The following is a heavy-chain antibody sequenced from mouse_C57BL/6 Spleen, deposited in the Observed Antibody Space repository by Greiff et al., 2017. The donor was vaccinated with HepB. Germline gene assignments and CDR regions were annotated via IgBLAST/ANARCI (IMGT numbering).Heavy chain of an antibody. J-gene: IGHJ3*01. D-gene: IGHD3-2*02. CDR3: AREQLRPWFAY. CDR1: GYTFTSYW. Sequence: QVQLQQPGAELVRPGTSVKLSCKASGYTFTSYWMHWVKQRPGQGLEWIGVIDPSDSYTNYNQKFKGKATLTVDTSSSTAYMQLSSLTSEDSAVYYCAREQLRPWFAYWGQGTLVTVSA. V-gene: IGHV1-59*01. CDR2: IDPSDSYT.